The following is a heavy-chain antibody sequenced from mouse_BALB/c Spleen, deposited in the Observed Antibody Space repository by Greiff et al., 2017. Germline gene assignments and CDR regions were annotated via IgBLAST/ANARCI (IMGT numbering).Heavy chain of an antibody. V-gene: IGHV14-3*02. Sequence: EVQLQQSGAELVKPGASVKLSCTASGFNIKDTYMHWVKQRPEQGLEWIGRIDPANGNTKYDPKFQGKATITADTSSNTAYLQLSSLTSEDTAVYYCALITTAPAWFAYWGQGTLVTVSA. CDR2: IDPANGNT. CDR3: ALITTAPAWFAY. J-gene: IGHJ3*01. CDR1: GFNIKDTY. D-gene: IGHD1-1*01.